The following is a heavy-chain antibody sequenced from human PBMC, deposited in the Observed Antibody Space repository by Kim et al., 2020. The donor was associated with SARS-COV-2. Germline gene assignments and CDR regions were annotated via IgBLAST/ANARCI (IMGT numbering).Heavy chain of an antibody. Sequence: ASVKVSCKASGYTFTSYGISWVRQAPGQGLEWMGWISAYNGNTNYAQKLQGRVTMTTDTSTSTAYMELRSLRSDDTAVYYCARDLTMVRGVIWGMDVWGQGTTVTVSS. J-gene: IGHJ6*02. CDR3: ARDLTMVRGVIWGMDV. V-gene: IGHV1-18*01. CDR1: GYTFTSYG. CDR2: ISAYNGNT. D-gene: IGHD3-10*01.